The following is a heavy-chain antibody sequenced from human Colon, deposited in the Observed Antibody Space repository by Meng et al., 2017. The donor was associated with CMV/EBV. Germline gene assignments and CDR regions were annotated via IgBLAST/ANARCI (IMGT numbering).Heavy chain of an antibody. CDR3: ARDLDFVVGSTVTYDALDI. CDR2: INQDGTTK. J-gene: IGHJ3*02. D-gene: IGHD2-15*01. Sequence: LSLTCAGSGFMFSTYWMMWFRQAPGKGLEWVANINQDGTTKHYVDSVEGRFTISRDNAKNSLYLQMNSLRAEDMALYYCARDLDFVVGSTVTYDALDIWGQGTMVTVSS. V-gene: IGHV3-7*01. CDR1: GFMFSTYW.